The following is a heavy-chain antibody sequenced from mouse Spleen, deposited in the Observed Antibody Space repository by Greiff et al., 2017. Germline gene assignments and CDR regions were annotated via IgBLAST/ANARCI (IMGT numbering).Heavy chain of an antibody. V-gene: IGHV5-17*01. CDR2: ISSGSSTI. J-gene: IGHJ1*01. CDR3: ARGDGPWYFDV. Sequence: EVKLMESGGGLVKPGGSLKLSCAASGFTFSDYGMHWVRQAPEKGLEWVAYISSGSSTIYYADTVKGRFTISRDNAKNTLFLQMTSLRSEDTAMYYCARGDGPWYFDVWGAGTTVTVSS. CDR1: GFTFSDYG. D-gene: IGHD2-3*01.